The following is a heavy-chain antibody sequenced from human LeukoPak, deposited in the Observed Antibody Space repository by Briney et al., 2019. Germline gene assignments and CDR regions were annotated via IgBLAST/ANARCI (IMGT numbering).Heavy chain of an antibody. CDR1: GSSFTGYW. J-gene: IGHJ4*02. V-gene: IGHV5-51*01. CDR2: IYPGDSDT. Sequence: GESLQISCKGSGSSFTGYWIGWVRQMPGKGLEWMGIIYPGDSDTRYSPSFQGQVTISADKSISTVYLQWSSLKASDIAIYYCARLMAEGTFDYWGQGTLVTVSS. D-gene: IGHD2-8*01. CDR3: ARLMAEGTFDY.